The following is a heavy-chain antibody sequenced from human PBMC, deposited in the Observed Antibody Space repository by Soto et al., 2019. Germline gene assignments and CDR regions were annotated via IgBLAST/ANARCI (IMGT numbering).Heavy chain of an antibody. CDR2: IYYSGST. CDR3: ARDTYYFGSSSDGLDT. J-gene: IGHJ5*02. D-gene: IGHD3-22*01. CDR1: GGSVSSGSYY. Sequence: SETLSLTCTVSGGSVSSGSYYWSWIRQPPGKGLEWIGCIYYSGSTNYNPSLKSRVTISVDTSKNQFSLKMISVTAADTALYYCARDTYYFGSSSDGLDTWGPGTLVTVSS. V-gene: IGHV4-61*01.